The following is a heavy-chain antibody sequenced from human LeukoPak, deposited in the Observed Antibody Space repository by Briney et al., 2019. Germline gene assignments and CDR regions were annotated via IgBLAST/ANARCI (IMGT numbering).Heavy chain of an antibody. V-gene: IGHV4-4*07. CDR2: IYTSRST. J-gene: IGHJ4*02. CDR1: GGSISSYY. D-gene: IGHD6-19*01. Sequence: MPSETLSLTCTVSGGSISSYYWSWIRQPAGKGLEWIGRIYTSRSTNYNPSLKSRVTMSVDTSKNQFSLKLSSVTAADTAVYYCARGTSSGWGPRFDYWGQGTLVTVSS. CDR3: ARGTSSGWGPRFDY.